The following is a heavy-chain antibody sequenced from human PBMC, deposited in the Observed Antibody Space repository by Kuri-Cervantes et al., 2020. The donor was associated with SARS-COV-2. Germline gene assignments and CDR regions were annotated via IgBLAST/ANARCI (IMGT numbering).Heavy chain of an antibody. D-gene: IGHD2-2*01. CDR1: GGTFSSYA. Sequence: SVKDSCKASGGTFSSYAVTWVRQAPGRGFEWMGRIIPLFGTTIYAEKFSGRVTITSDKSTNTVYMDPSSLRSEDTAVYYCARTYCTSTTCYDRTFDSWGQGTLVTRFS. CDR3: ARTYCTSTTCYDRTFDS. J-gene: IGHJ4*01. CDR2: IIPLFGTT. V-gene: IGHV1-69*06.